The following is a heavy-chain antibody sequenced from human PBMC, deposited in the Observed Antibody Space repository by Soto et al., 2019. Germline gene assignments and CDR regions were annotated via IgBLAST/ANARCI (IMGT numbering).Heavy chain of an antibody. CDR1: GFNFSSYA. V-gene: IGHV3-23*01. J-gene: IGHJ4*02. Sequence: GGSLRLSCAASGFNFSSYAMSWVRQAPGKGLEWVSAISGSGGSTYYADSVKGRFTISRDNSKNTLYLQMNSLRADDTAVYYCAKDRIAVAVVNSWGQGTLVTVSS. CDR3: AKDRIAVAVVNS. CDR2: ISGSGGST. D-gene: IGHD6-19*01.